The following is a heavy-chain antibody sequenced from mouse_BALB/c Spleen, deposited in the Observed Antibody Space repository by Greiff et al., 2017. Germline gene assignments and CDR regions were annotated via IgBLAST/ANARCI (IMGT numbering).Heavy chain of an antibody. CDR3: ARSGGGNYAFYAMDY. J-gene: IGHJ4*01. CDR1: GYTFTSYW. D-gene: IGHD2-1*01. V-gene: IGHV1-7*01. CDR2: INPSTGYT. Sequence: QVQLQQSGAELAKPGASVKMSCKASGYTFTSYWMHWVKQRPGQGLEWIGYINPSTGYTEYNQKFKDKATLTADKSSSTAYMQLSSLTSEDSAVYYCARSGGGNYAFYAMDYWGQGTSVTVSS.